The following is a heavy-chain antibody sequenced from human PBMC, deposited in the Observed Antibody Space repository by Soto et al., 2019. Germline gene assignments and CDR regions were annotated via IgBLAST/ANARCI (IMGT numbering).Heavy chain of an antibody. J-gene: IGHJ6*02. V-gene: IGHV4-34*01. D-gene: IGHD6-13*01. Sequence: SETLSLTCAVYGGSFSGYYWSWIRQPPGKGLEWIGEINHSGSTNYNPSLKSRVTISVDTSKNQFSLKLSSVTAADTAVYYCARGRIAAAGRGYYYYYGMDVWGQGTTVTVSS. CDR2: INHSGST. CDR1: GGSFSGYY. CDR3: ARGRIAAAGRGYYYYYGMDV.